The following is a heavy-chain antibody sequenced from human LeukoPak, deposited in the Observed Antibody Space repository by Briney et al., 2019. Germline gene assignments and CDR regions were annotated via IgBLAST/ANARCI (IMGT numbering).Heavy chain of an antibody. D-gene: IGHD1-14*01. Sequence: SETLSLTCTVSGGSISISDSSWGSIRQPPRKGLEWLGSTFYGGKTYKRPSLASRLTISVDTSRNQFSLKVISVTDADTAVYYCARHQMSITHQWPMDYWVRGILIIVSS. CDR1: GGSISISDSS. J-gene: IGHJ4*02. V-gene: IGHV4-39*01. CDR3: ARHQMSITHQWPMDY. CDR2: TFYGGKT.